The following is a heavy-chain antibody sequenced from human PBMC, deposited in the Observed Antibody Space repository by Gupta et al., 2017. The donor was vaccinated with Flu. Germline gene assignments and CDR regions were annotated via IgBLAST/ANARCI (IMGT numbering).Heavy chain of an antibody. CDR3: ARYRVTSGQPTEDQIDY. D-gene: IGHD2-21*02. CDR2: ITHSGST. Sequence: PPGKGLEWVGEITHSGSTKYNPSLRSRVTISVDTSKNQFSLKLSSMTAADTAVYYCARYRVTSGQPTEDQIDYWGQGTLVTVSS. V-gene: IGHV4-34*01. J-gene: IGHJ4*02.